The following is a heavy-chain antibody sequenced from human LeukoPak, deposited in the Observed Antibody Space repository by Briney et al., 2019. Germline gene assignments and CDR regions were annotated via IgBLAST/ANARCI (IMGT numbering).Heavy chain of an antibody. Sequence: PGGSLRLSCAASGFSFSSYGMHWVRQAPGKGLEWVPVIWYDGSNKYYADSVKGRFTISRDNSKNTLYLQINSLRAEDTAVYYCARDRTATSSPVDYWGQGTLVTVSS. CDR3: ARDRTATSSPVDY. V-gene: IGHV3-33*01. J-gene: IGHJ4*02. CDR2: IWYDGSNK. CDR1: GFSFSSYG. D-gene: IGHD2-15*01.